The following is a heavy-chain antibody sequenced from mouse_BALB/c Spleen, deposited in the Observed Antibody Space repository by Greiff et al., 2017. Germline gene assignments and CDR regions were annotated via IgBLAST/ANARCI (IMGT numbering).Heavy chain of an antibody. CDR3: TIDNGPAWFAY. Sequence: QVQLQQSGPELVKPGASVRISCKASGYTFTSYYIHWVKQRPGQGLEWIGWIYPGNVNTNYNEKFKRKATLTVDKSSSTAYMQLSSLTSEDSAVYYCTIDNGPAWFAYWGQGTLVTVSA. CDR1: GYTFTSYY. D-gene: IGHD3-2*01. J-gene: IGHJ3*01. CDR2: IYPGNVNT. V-gene: IGHV1S56*01.